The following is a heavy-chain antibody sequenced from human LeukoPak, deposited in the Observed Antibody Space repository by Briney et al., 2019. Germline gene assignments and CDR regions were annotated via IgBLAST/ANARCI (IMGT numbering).Heavy chain of an antibody. V-gene: IGHV3-64D*06. CDR3: VKAYYYDSSGFDMGFDY. D-gene: IGHD3-22*01. CDR2: ISSNGGST. Sequence: GGSLRLSCSASGFTFSSYAMHWVRQAPGKGLEYVSAISSNGGSTYYADSVKGRFTTSRDNSKNTLYLQMSSLRAEDTAVYYCVKAYYYDSSGFDMGFDYWGQGTLVTVSS. J-gene: IGHJ4*02. CDR1: GFTFSSYA.